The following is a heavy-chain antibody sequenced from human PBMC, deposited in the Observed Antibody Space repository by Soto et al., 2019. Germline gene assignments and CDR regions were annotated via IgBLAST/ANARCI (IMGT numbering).Heavy chain of an antibody. J-gene: IGHJ4*02. D-gene: IGHD4-17*01. V-gene: IGHV4-30-2*01. CDR1: GGSISRGGYS. CDR2: IYHSGST. Sequence: PSETLSLTCAVSGGSISRGGYSWSWIRQPPGKGLEWIGYIYHSGSTYYNPSLKSRVTISVDRSKNQFSLKLSSVTAADTAVYYCARAGDYGDYDGYFDYWGQGTLVTVSS. CDR3: ARAGDYGDYDGYFDY.